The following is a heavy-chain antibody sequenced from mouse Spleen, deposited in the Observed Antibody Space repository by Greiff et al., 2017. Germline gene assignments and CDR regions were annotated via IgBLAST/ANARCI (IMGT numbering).Heavy chain of an antibody. CDR3: TYYYGSSYRDY. D-gene: IGHD1-1*01. CDR2: IDPENGDT. J-gene: IGHJ2*01. V-gene: IGHV14-4*01. CDR1: GFNIKDDY. Sequence: EVQRVESGAELVRPGASVKLSCTASGFNIKDDYMHWVKQRPEQGLEWIGWIDPENGDTEYASKFQGKATITADTSSNTAYLQLSSLTSEDTAVYYCTYYYGSSYRDYWGQGTTLTVSS.